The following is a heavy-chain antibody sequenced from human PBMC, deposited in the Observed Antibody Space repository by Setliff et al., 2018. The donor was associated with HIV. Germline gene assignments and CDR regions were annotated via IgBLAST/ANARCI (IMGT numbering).Heavy chain of an antibody. CDR2: ISAYNGNT. D-gene: IGHD2-15*01. Sequence: ASVKVSCKASGYTFLSYGISWVRQAPGQGLEWMGWISAYNGNTNYAQMLQGRVTMTTDTSTSTAYMELRSLRSDDTAVYYCARGGYCSGGGCYPLNDYFYYMDAWGKGTTVTVSS. CDR3: ARGGYCSGGGCYPLNDYFYYMDA. V-gene: IGHV1-18*01. J-gene: IGHJ6*03. CDR1: GYTFLSYG.